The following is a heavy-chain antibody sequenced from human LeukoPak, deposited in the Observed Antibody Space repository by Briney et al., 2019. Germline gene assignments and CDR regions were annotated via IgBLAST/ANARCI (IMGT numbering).Heavy chain of an antibody. D-gene: IGHD2-15*01. CDR2: IYYSGST. V-gene: IGHV4-39*07. J-gene: IGHJ5*02. CDR3: ARGLVAARKRWFDP. CDR1: GGSISSSSYY. Sequence: SETLSLTCTVSGGSISSSSYYWGWIRQPPGTGLEWIGSIYYSGSTYYNPSLKSRVTISVDTSKNQFSLKLSSVTAADTAVYYCARGLVAARKRWFDPWGQGTLVTVSS.